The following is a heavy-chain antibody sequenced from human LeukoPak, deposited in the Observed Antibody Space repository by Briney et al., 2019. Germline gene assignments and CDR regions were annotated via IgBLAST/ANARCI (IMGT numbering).Heavy chain of an antibody. CDR1: GGTFSSYA. Sequence: SVKVSCKASGGTFSSYAISWVRQAPGQGLEWMGGIIPKFGTAKYAQKFQGRVTITTDESTSTVYMELRSLRSEDTAVYYCARDRDCSSASCFSWLDYWGQGTLVTVSS. V-gene: IGHV1-69*05. CDR2: IIPKFGTA. J-gene: IGHJ4*02. CDR3: ARDRDCSSASCFSWLDY. D-gene: IGHD2-2*01.